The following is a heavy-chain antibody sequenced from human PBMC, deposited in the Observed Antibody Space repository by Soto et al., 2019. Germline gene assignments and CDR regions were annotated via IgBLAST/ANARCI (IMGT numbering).Heavy chain of an antibody. CDR2: INTNTGNP. CDR1: GYTFTSYA. CDR3: ARDFLQSYYHYYYGMDV. V-gene: IGHV7-4-1*01. D-gene: IGHD1-1*01. J-gene: IGHJ6*02. Sequence: ASVKVSCKASGYTFTSYAMNWVRQAPGQGLEWMGWINTNTGNPTYAQGFTGRFVFSLDTSVSTAYLQICSLKAEDTAVYYCARDFLQSYYHYYYGMDVWGQGTTVTVSS.